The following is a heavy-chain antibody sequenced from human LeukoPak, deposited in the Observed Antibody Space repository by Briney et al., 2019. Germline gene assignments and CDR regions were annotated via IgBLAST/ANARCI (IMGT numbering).Heavy chain of an antibody. V-gene: IGHV3-21*01. CDR1: GFTFSSYS. J-gene: IGHJ4*02. Sequence: GGSLRLSCAASGFTFSSYSMNWVRQAPGKGLEWVSSISSSSSYIYYADSVKGRFTISRDNAKNSLYLQMNSLRAEDTAVYYCARGPYSSGWYVYFDYWGQGTLVTASS. CDR2: ISSSSSYI. D-gene: IGHD6-19*01. CDR3: ARGPYSSGWYVYFDY.